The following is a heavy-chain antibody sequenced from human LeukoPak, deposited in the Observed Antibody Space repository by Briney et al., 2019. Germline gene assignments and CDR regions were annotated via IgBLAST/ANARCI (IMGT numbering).Heavy chain of an antibody. CDR1: GHTFTSYG. V-gene: IGHV1-18*01. D-gene: IGHD3-22*01. Sequence: ASVNVSCKASGHTFTSYGISWVRQAPGHGLEWMGWISSYSGNTNYAQKLQGRVTMTTDTSTSTAYMELRSLRSDDTAVYYCARVEYYDSSAYYYYYYYMDVWGKGTTVTVSS. CDR2: ISSYSGNT. J-gene: IGHJ6*03. CDR3: ARVEYYDSSAYYYYYYYMDV.